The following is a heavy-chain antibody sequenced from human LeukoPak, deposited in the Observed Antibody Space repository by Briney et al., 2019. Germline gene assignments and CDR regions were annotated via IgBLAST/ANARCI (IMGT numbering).Heavy chain of an antibody. CDR2: ISYDGSNQ. CDR3: AKDKYYYGSGGDFDH. Sequence: GRSLRLSCAASGFDFSYYGMHWVRQAPGKGLEWEALISYDGSNQYYADSVKGRFTISRDNSKNTVFLQMNSLRPEDTAVYYCAKDKYYYGSGGDFDHWGQGTLVTVSS. CDR1: GFDFSYYG. D-gene: IGHD3-10*01. V-gene: IGHV3-30*18. J-gene: IGHJ4*02.